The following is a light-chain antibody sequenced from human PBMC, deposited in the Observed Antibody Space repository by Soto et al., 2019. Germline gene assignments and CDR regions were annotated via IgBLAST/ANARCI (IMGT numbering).Light chain of an antibody. Sequence: QSVLTQPASVSGSPGQSITISCTGTSSDVGAYNFVSWHQQHPGKAPKLMIYNVYDRPSGISYRFSGSKSGNTASLTISGLQGEDEADYCCSAYTVSRTYVFGTGTKVTVL. V-gene: IGLV2-14*03. CDR1: SSDVGAYNF. CDR3: SAYTVSRTYV. CDR2: NVY. J-gene: IGLJ1*01.